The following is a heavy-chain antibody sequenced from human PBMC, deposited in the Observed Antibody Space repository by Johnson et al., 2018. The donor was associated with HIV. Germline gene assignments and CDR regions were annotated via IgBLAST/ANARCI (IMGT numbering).Heavy chain of an antibody. CDR2: ISSNGGST. Sequence: QVQLVESGGGLVQPGRSLRLSCAASGFTFSSYAMHWVRQAPGKGLEYVSGISSNGGSTYYADSVKGRFTISRDNSENTLYLQMNSLRAEDTAVYYCARDFLRLLDAFDIWGQGTMVTVSS. CDR3: ARDFLRLLDAFDI. D-gene: IGHD3-16*01. J-gene: IGHJ3*02. CDR1: GFTFSSYA. V-gene: IGHV3-64*04.